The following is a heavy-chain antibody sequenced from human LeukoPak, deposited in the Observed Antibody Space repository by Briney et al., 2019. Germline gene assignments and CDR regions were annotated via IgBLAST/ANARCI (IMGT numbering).Heavy chain of an antibody. J-gene: IGHJ4*02. CDR3: ARGFTMMEI. Sequence: ASVKVSCKASGYTFTNYYITWVRQATGQGLEWLEWMNPDTGETDYAQKFQGRITITRNTSLNTAYMDLSSLKSGDTAVYYCARGFTMMEIWGQGTLVAVSS. V-gene: IGHV1-8*03. D-gene: IGHD3-22*01. CDR1: GYTFTNYY. CDR2: MNPDTGET.